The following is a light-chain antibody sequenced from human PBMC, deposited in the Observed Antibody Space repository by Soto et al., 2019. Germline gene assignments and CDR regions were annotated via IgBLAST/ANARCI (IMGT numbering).Light chain of an antibody. V-gene: IGLV2-23*01. Sequence: QSALTQPASVSGSPGQSITISCTGTNSDVGSHNFVSWYQQYPGKAPKLLIYEASKRPSGLSNRFSGSKSGNTAYLTISGLQAEDEADYYCCSLTNGATWVVGGGTKLTVL. J-gene: IGLJ3*02. CDR1: NSDVGSHNF. CDR2: EAS. CDR3: CSLTNGATWV.